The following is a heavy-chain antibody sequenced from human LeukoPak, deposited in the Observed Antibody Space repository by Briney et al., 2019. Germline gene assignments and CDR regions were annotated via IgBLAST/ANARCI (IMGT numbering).Heavy chain of an antibody. CDR2: ISGSGGDT. Sequence: PGGSLRLSCAASGFTFSTYAMSWVRQAPGKGLEWVSAISGSGGDTYYADSVKGRFTISRDNSKNTLYLQMNSLRAEGTAVYYCARDKPPPYYYDSSGIFDYWGQGTLVTVSS. J-gene: IGHJ4*02. CDR1: GFTFSTYA. CDR3: ARDKPPPYYYDSSGIFDY. V-gene: IGHV3-23*01. D-gene: IGHD3-22*01.